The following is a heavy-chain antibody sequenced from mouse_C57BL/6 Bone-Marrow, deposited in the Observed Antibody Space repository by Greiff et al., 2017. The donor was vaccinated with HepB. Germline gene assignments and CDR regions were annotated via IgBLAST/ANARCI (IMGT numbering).Heavy chain of an antibody. J-gene: IGHJ2*01. D-gene: IGHD1-1*01. CDR3: TTITTVVGYFDY. Sequence: VQLQQSGAELVRPGASVKLSCTASGFNIKDDYMHWVKQRPEQGLEWIGWIDPENGDTEYASKFQGKATITADTSSNTAYLQLSSLTSEDTAVDYCTTITTVVGYFDYWGQGTTLTVSS. V-gene: IGHV14-4*01. CDR2: IDPENGDT. CDR1: GFNIKDDY.